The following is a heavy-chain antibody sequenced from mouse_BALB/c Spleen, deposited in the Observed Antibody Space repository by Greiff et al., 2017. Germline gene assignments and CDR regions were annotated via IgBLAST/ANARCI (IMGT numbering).Heavy chain of an antibody. J-gene: IGHJ1*01. D-gene: IGHD2-14*01. CDR3: VRQGVRGYFDV. CDR1: GFTFNTYA. V-gene: IGHV10-1*02. Sequence: EVQGVESGGGLVQPKGSLKLSCAASGFTFNTYAMNWVRQAPGKGLEWVARIRSKSNNYATYYADSVKDRFTISRDDSQSMLYLQMNNLKTEDTAMYYCVRQGVRGYFDVWGAGTTVTVSS. CDR2: IRSKSNNYAT.